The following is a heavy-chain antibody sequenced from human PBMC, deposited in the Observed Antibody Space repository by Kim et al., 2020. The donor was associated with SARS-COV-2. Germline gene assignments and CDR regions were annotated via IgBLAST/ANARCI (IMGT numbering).Heavy chain of an antibody. D-gene: IGHD1-26*01. CDR3: ALGIVPNSSGVRSYYYGMDV. J-gene: IGHJ6*02. CDR2: INPSGGST. CDR1: GYTFTSYY. V-gene: IGHV1-46*01. Sequence: ASVKVSCKASGYTFTSYYMHWVRQAPGQGLEWMGIINPSGGSTSYAQKFQGRVTMTRDTSTSTVYMELSSLRSEDTAVYYCALGIVPNSSGVRSYYYGMDVWGQGTTVTVSS.